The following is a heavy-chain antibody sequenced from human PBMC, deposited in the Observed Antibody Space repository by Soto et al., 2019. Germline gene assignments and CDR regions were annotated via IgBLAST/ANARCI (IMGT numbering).Heavy chain of an antibody. Sequence: SETLSLTCAVYGGSFSGYYWSCILQPPGKGLEWIGEINHSGSTNYNPSLKSRVTISVDKSKNQFSLKLSSVTAADTAVYYCARLHGYCISTSCYGYYGMDVWGQGTTVTVSS. CDR3: ARLHGYCISTSCYGYYGMDV. CDR2: INHSGST. D-gene: IGHD2-2*01. J-gene: IGHJ6*02. CDR1: GGSFSGYY. V-gene: IGHV4-34*01.